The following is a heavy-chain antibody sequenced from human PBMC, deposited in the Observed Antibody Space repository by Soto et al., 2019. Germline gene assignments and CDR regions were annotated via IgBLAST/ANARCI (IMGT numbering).Heavy chain of an antibody. V-gene: IGHV1-69*13. CDR3: ARDLAGYCSGGSCYYLRFDP. Sequence: SVKVSCKASGGTFSRYAISWVRQAPGQGLEWMGGIIPIFGTANYAQKFQGRVTITADESTSTAYMELSSLRSEDTAVYYCARDLAGYCSGGSCYYLRFDPWGQGTLVTVSS. CDR1: GGTFSRYA. CDR2: IIPIFGTA. D-gene: IGHD2-15*01. J-gene: IGHJ5*02.